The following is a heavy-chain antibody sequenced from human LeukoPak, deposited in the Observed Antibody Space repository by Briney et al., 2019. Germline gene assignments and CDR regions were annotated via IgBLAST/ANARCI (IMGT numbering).Heavy chain of an antibody. J-gene: IGHJ4*02. CDR3: AKDPIGGETHFDY. D-gene: IGHD2-21*01. CDR1: GFDFRMYA. Sequence: PGGSLRLSCSASGFDFRMYAMHWVRQAPGKGLEWVAFIRYDGSNKYYADSVKGRFTISRDNSKNTLYLQMNSLRAEDTAVYYCAKDPIGGETHFDYWGQGTLVTVSS. V-gene: IGHV3-30*02. CDR2: IRYDGSNK.